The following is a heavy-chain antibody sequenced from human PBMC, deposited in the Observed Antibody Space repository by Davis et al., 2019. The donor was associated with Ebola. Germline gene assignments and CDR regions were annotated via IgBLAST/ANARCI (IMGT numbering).Heavy chain of an antibody. Sequence: SVKVSCKASGGTFSSYAISWVRQAPGQGLEWMGGIIPIFGTANYAQKFQGRVTITADESTSTAYMELSSLRSEDTAVYYCARGGGDCSSTSCSEYYFDYWGQGTLVTVSS. D-gene: IGHD2-2*01. V-gene: IGHV1-69*13. J-gene: IGHJ4*02. CDR1: GGTFSSYA. CDR2: IIPIFGTA. CDR3: ARGGGDCSSTSCSEYYFDY.